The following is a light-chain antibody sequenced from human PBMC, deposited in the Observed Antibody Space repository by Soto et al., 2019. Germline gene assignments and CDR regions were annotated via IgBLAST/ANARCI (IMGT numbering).Light chain of an antibody. CDR3: QQSYSRHPLT. CDR1: QSISAY. J-gene: IGKJ4*01. Sequence: DIQMTQSPSSLSASVGDRVTITCRASQSISAYLNWYQQKPGKAPKLLISAASTLESGVPSRFSGSGSGTDFTLTISSLQPEDFATYYCQQSYSRHPLTFGGGTKVEIK. CDR2: AAS. V-gene: IGKV1-39*01.